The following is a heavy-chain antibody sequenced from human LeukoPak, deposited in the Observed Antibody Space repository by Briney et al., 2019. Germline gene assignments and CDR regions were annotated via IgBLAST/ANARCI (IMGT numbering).Heavy chain of an antibody. CDR2: TYYRSKWYN. D-gene: IGHD5-12*01. CDR3: AREEGNSGYVKY. CDR1: GDSVSSNSAA. Sequence: SQTLSLTCAISGDSVSSNSAAWNWSRQSPSRGLEWLGRTYYRSKWYNDYAVSVKSRITINSATSKNQFSLQLNSVTPEDTAVYYCAREEGNSGYVKYWGQGTLVTVSS. V-gene: IGHV6-1*01. J-gene: IGHJ4*02.